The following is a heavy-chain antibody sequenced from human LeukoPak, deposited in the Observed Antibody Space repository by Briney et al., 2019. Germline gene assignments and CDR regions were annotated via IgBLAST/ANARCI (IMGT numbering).Heavy chain of an antibody. D-gene: IGHD4-17*01. Sequence: HPGGSLRLSCAASGFTFNNAWVHWVRQAPGKGLEWVSSISSSSSYIYYADSVKGRFTISRDNAKNSLYLQMNSLRAEDTAVYYCARQTTSLDYWGQGTLVTVSS. CDR1: GFTFNNAW. CDR3: ARQTTSLDY. J-gene: IGHJ4*02. CDR2: ISSSSSYI. V-gene: IGHV3-21*01.